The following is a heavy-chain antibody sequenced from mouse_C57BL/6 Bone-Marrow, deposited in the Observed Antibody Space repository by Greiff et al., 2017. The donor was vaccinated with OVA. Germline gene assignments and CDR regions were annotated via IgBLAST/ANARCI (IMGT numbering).Heavy chain of an antibody. CDR3: ARELTVKGSTTVPTGRTRFGY. D-gene: IGHD2-13*01. CDR2: IDPSDSYT. CDR1: GYTFTSYW. Sequence: QVQLQQPGAELVMPGASVKLSCKASGYTFTSYWMHWVKQRPGQGLEWIGEIDPSDSYTNYNQKFKGKSTLTVDKSSSTAYMQLSSLTSEDSAVYYCARELTVKGSTTVPTGRTRFGYWGQGTTLTVSS. J-gene: IGHJ2*01. V-gene: IGHV1-69*01.